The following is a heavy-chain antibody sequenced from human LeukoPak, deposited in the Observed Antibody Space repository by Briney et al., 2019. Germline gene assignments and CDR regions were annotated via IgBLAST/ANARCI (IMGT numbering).Heavy chain of an antibody. CDR1: GFTFSSSA. J-gene: IGHJ5*02. CDR2: ISNNGGYT. CDR3: ARGSNWFDP. Sequence: GGSLRLSCAASGFTFSSSAMSWVRQAPGKGLEWVSAISNNGGYTYYADSVKGRFTISRDNAKNSLYLQMNSLRAEDTAVYYCARGSNWFDPWGQGTLVTVSS. V-gene: IGHV3-21*01.